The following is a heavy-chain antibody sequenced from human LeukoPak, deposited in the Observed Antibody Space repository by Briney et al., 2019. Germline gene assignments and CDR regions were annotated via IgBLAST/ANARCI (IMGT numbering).Heavy chain of an antibody. CDR2: IYYSGST. J-gene: IGHJ3*02. CDR3: ARQPYYYDSSGYRHAFDI. V-gene: IGHV4-59*08. CDR1: GGSISSYY. D-gene: IGHD3-22*01. Sequence: PSETLSLTCTVSGGSISSYYWSWIRQPPGKGLEWIGYIYYSGSTNYNPSLKSRVTISVDTSKNQFSLKLSSVTAADTAVYYCARQPYYYDSSGYRHAFDIWGQGTMVTVSS.